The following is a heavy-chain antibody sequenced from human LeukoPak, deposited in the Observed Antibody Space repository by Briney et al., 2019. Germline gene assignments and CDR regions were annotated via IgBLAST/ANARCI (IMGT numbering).Heavy chain of an antibody. CDR2: ISSSSSYI. V-gene: IGHV3-21*01. CDR3: ARDRVGATSVLEYFQY. J-gene: IGHJ1*01. CDR1: GFTFSSYD. D-gene: IGHD1-26*01. Sequence: NPGGSLRLSCAASGFTFSSYDMNWVRQAPGKGLEWVSSISSSSSYIYYTDSVKCRFTISRDNAKNSLYLQMNSLRAEDTAVYYCARDRVGATSVLEYFQYWGQGTVVTVSS.